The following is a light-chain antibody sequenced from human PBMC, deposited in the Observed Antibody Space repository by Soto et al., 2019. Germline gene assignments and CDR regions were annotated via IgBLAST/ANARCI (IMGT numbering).Light chain of an antibody. CDR2: ANS. Sequence: QLVLTQPPSVSGAPGQRVTISCTGSSSNIGAGSDVHWYQQLPGTAPKLLIYANSNRPSGVPDRFSGSKSGTSASLAITGLQAEDEAGYYCQSYDSSLSVVFGGGTKLTVL. CDR3: QSYDSSLSVV. V-gene: IGLV1-40*01. J-gene: IGLJ2*01. CDR1: SSNIGAGSD.